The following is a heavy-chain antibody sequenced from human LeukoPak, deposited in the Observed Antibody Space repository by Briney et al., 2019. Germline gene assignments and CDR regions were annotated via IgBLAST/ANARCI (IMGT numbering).Heavy chain of an antibody. CDR3: ARERYYYDSSGYSYYYYYYYMDV. V-gene: IGHV4-4*07. CDR2: IYTSGST. CDR1: GGSISSYY. D-gene: IGHD3-22*01. Sequence: PSETLSLTCTVSGGSISSYYWSWIRQPAGKGLEWIGRIYTSGSTNYNPSLKSRVTMSVDTSKNQFSLKLSSVTAADTAVYYCARERYYYDSSGYSYYYYYYYMDVWGKGTTVTISS. J-gene: IGHJ6*03.